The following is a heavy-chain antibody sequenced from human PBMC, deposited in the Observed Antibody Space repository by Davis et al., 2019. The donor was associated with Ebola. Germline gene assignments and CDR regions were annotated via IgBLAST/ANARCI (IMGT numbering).Heavy chain of an antibody. Sequence: ASVTVSCKASGYTFTSYGISWVRQAPGQGLAWMGWISAYNGNTHYAQKLQGRVTMTTDTSTSTAYMELRSLRSDDTAVYYCARYCSGGSCYSGSYYYYGMDVWGQGTTVTVSS. CDR3: ARYCSGGSCYSGSYYYYGMDV. J-gene: IGHJ6*02. V-gene: IGHV1-18*01. CDR1: GYTFTSYG. D-gene: IGHD2-15*01. CDR2: ISAYNGNT.